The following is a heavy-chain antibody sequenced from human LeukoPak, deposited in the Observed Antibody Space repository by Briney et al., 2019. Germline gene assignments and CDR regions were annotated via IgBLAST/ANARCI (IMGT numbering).Heavy chain of an antibody. CDR1: GGSISNYY. V-gene: IGHV4-59*01. Sequence: SETLSLTCTVSGGSISNYYWSWIRQPAGKGPEWIGYIYSSGSTNYNPSLKSRVTISVDTSKNQFSLKLNSVTAADTAVYYCVRDREEITALFYYYYMDVWGKGTTVTVSS. CDR3: VRDREEITALFYYYYMDV. J-gene: IGHJ6*03. CDR2: IYSSGST. D-gene: IGHD3-16*01.